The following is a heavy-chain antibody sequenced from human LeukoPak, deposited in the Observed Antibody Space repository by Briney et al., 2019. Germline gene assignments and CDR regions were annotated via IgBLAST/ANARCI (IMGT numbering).Heavy chain of an antibody. J-gene: IGHJ6*03. CDR2: ISWDGGST. CDR3: AKDGHYDILTGPYYYYHMDV. D-gene: IGHD3-9*01. V-gene: IGHV3-43*01. Sequence: GGSLXLSYAASGFTFDDYTMHWVRQAPGKGXEWVSLISWDGGSTYYADSVKGRFTISRDNSKNSLYLQMNSLRTEDTALYYCAKDGHYDILTGPYYYYHMDVWGKGTTVTVSS. CDR1: GFTFDDYT.